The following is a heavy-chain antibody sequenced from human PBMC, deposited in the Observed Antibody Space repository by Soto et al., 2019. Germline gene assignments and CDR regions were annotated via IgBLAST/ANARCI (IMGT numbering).Heavy chain of an antibody. Sequence: GGSLRLSCAASGFTFSSYAMSWVRQAPGKGLEWVSAISGSGGSTYYADSVKGRFTISRDNSKNTLYLQMNSLRAEDTAVYYCANGLQLLYRGSHYYYSGMDVWGQGNTVTVSS. CDR2: ISGSGGST. CDR3: ANGLQLLYRGSHYYYSGMDV. CDR1: GFTFSSYA. J-gene: IGHJ6*02. D-gene: IGHD2-2*02. V-gene: IGHV3-23*01.